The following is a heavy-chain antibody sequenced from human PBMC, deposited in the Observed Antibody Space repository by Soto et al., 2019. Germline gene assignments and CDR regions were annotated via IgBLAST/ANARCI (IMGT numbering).Heavy chain of an antibody. D-gene: IGHD4-4*01. Sequence: GGSLRLACVASGFSLRSYTMSWVRQAPGKGLEWVSSIGISIGYIYYAESVTGRFTISRDNAQNSLFLEMNSLRAEDTALYFCGRNVLAVTEDAVDVWGQGTIVTVSS. CDR1: GFSLRSYT. CDR2: IGISIGYI. V-gene: IGHV3-21*01. J-gene: IGHJ3*01. CDR3: GRNVLAVTEDAVDV.